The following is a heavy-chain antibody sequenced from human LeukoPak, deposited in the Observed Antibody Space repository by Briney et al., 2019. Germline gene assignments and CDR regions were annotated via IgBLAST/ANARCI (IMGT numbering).Heavy chain of an antibody. J-gene: IGHJ6*03. V-gene: IGHV1-69*13. D-gene: IGHD2-21*01. CDR2: IVPIFGLG. Sequence: SVKVSCKASGGSFNRLALSWVRQAPGQGLERMGGIVPIFGLGNYVQKFQGRIAITADESTNTAYMELSSLRSEDTAVYYCASSERGAPYYYYMDVWAKGTSVTVSS. CDR1: GGSFNRLA. CDR3: ASSERGAPYYYYMDV.